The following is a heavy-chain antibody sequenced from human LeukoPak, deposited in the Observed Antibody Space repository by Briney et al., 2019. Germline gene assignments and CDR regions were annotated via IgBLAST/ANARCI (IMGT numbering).Heavy chain of an antibody. J-gene: IGHJ4*02. Sequence: SETLSLTCTVSGGSISSSSYYWGWIRQPPGKGLEWIGSIYYSGSTNYNPSLKSRVTISVDTSKNQFSLKLSSVTAADTAVYYCARSLDLAYCGGDCYYFDYWGQGTLVTVSS. V-gene: IGHV4-39*07. CDR1: GGSISSSSYY. CDR2: IYYSGST. CDR3: ARSLDLAYCGGDCYYFDY. D-gene: IGHD2-21*01.